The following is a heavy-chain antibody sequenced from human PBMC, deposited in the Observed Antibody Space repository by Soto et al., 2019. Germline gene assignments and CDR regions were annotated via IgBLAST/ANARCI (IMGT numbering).Heavy chain of an antibody. CDR1: GFTFNSLS. V-gene: IGHV3-30*04. D-gene: IGHD2-21*02. CDR2: ISHDGRVT. Sequence: QVQLVESGGGMVQPGTSLRLSCAASGFTFNSLSLHWVRQRPDKGLEWVAVISHDGRVTFYADFVKGRFTVSRDNSKTTIYLQVNSLRAEVTAVYYCAREPYGDSQYFDYWGQGTLVTVSS. J-gene: IGHJ4*02. CDR3: AREPYGDSQYFDY.